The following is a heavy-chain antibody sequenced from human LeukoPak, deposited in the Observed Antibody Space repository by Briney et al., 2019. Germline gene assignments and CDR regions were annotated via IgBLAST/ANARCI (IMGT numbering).Heavy chain of an antibody. J-gene: IGHJ4*02. Sequence: GGSLRLSCAASGFTFDDHGMSWVRQAPGKGLEWVSSITWNGGSTAYADSVKGRFTISRDNAKNSLYLQMNSLRAEDTALYYCASGGIYYGAAFDFWGQGTLVTVSS. CDR2: ITWNGGST. CDR3: ASGGIYYGAAFDF. V-gene: IGHV3-20*04. D-gene: IGHD1-26*01. CDR1: GFTFDDHG.